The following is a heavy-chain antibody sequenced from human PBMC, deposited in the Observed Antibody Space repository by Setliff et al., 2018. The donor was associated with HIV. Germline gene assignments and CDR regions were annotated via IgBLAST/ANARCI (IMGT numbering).Heavy chain of an antibody. CDR1: GFTFTNYA. D-gene: IGHD3-22*01. J-gene: IGHJ3*01. CDR3: AKLDYYDTSGSWARKVAIDF. V-gene: IGHV3-30*04. Sequence: GGSLRLSCAASGFTFTNYAMHWVRQAPGKGLEWVAVISSDGTNEYYADSVKGRFTISRDNSNNTLSLQMSSLRAEDTALYYCAKLDYYDTSGSWARKVAIDFWGRGTMVTVSS. CDR2: ISSDGTNE.